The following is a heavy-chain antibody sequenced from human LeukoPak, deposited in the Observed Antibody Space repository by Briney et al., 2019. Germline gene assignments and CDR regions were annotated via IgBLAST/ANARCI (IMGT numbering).Heavy chain of an antibody. Sequence: GGSLRLSCAASGFTFSSYAMSWVRQAPGKGLEWVSAISGSGGSTYYADSVKGRFTISRDDSKNTLYLQMNSLRAEDTAVYYCASRCTYYDILTGGSDLDYWGQGTLVTVSS. CDR2: ISGSGGST. J-gene: IGHJ4*02. CDR3: ASRCTYYDILTGGSDLDY. CDR1: GFTFSSYA. D-gene: IGHD3-9*01. V-gene: IGHV3-23*01.